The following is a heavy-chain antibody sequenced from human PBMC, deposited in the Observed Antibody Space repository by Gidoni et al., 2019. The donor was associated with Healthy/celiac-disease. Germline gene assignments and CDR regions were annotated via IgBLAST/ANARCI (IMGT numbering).Heavy chain of an antibody. J-gene: IGHJ4*02. Sequence: EVQLVEAGGGLVQPGGSLRLSCSASGFTFSSYSMNRVRQAPGKGLEWVSYISSSSSTIYYADSVKGRFTISRDNAKNSLYLQMNSLRAEDTAVYYCASLGATLIDYWGQGTLVTVSS. CDR2: ISSSSSTI. V-gene: IGHV3-48*01. CDR3: ASLGATLIDY. CDR1: GFTFSSYS. D-gene: IGHD1-26*01.